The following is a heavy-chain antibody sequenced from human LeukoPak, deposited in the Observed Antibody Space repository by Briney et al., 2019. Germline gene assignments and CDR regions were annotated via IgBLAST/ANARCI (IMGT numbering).Heavy chain of an antibody. V-gene: IGHV1-69*04. D-gene: IGHD3-10*01. Sequence: SVKVSCKASGGTFSSYAISWVRQAPGQGVEWMGRIIPILGIANYAQKFQGRVTITADKSTSTAYMELSSLRSEDTAVYYCARVVGGSGSYYNTPADYWGQGTLVTVSS. CDR3: ARVVGGSGSYYNTPADY. CDR2: IIPILGIA. J-gene: IGHJ4*02. CDR1: GGTFSSYA.